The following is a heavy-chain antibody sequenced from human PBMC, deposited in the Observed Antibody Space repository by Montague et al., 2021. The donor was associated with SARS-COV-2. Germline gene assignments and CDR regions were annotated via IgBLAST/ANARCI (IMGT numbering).Heavy chain of an antibody. V-gene: IGHV4-59*01. D-gene: IGHD3-22*01. CDR3: VREKYYFDDSGSK. Sequence: TGSTNYNPSLKSRVTLSIDTSKNQFSLNLTSVTASDTAVYYCVREKYYFDDSGSKWGQGTLVTV. CDR2: TGST. J-gene: IGHJ4*02.